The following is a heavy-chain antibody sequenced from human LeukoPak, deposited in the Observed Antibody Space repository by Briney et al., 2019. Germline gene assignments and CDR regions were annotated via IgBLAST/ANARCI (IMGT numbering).Heavy chain of an antibody. D-gene: IGHD3-9*01. V-gene: IGHV3-7*01. CDR3: ATDRPWYYDILGS. CDR2: INTDGSEK. CDR1: GFTFRSYW. Sequence: GGSLRLSCEAFGFTFRSYWMTWVRQAPGKGLEWVANINTDGSEKYYVDSVKGRFTISRDNAKNSLYLQMNSLRAEGTAVYYCATDRPWYYDILGSWGQGTLVIVSS. J-gene: IGHJ5*02.